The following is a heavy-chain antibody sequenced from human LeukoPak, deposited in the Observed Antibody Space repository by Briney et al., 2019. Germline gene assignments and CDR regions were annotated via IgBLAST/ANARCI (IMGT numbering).Heavy chain of an antibody. Sequence: ASVKVSCKASGYTFTTYYMHWVRQAPGQGLEWMGIINPSGGSAGYAQRFQGRVTMTRDTSTSTVYMELSTLRSEDMAVYYCATSMYYYDSSGLDYWGQGTLVTVSS. CDR1: GYTFTTYY. D-gene: IGHD3-22*01. CDR3: ATSMYYYDSSGLDY. J-gene: IGHJ4*02. V-gene: IGHV1-46*01. CDR2: INPSGGSA.